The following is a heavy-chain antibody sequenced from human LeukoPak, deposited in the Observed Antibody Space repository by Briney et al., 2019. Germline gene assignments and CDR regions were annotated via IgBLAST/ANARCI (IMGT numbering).Heavy chain of an antibody. D-gene: IGHD6-6*01. Sequence: GGSLRLSSAAQGYTLRIYWIRWARQAPGKGLEWVAKIKQDGSEKYYVDSVKGRFTISRDNAKNPLYLQMNSLRPEDTAVYYLSMAPAAARAYYLDYWGQGTLVTVSS. J-gene: IGHJ4*02. CDR2: IKQDGSEK. CDR3: SMAPAAARAYYLDY. CDR1: GYTLRIYW. V-gene: IGHV3-7*01.